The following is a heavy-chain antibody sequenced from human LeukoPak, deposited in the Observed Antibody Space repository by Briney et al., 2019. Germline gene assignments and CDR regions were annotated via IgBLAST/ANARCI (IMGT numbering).Heavy chain of an antibody. D-gene: IGHD6-13*01. CDR2: INHSGST. CDR3: ARVPPLYSSHSGMDV. CDR1: GGSISSGGYY. Sequence: KPSQTLSLTCTVSGGSISSGGYYWSWIRQPPGKGLEWIGEINHSGSTNYNPSLKSRVTISVDTSKNQFSLKLSSVTAADTAVYYGARVPPLYSSHSGMDVWGQGTTVTVSS. V-gene: IGHV4-30-2*01. J-gene: IGHJ6*02.